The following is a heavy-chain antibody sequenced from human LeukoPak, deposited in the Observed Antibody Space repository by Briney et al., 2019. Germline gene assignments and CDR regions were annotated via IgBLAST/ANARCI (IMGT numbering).Heavy chain of an antibody. J-gene: IGHJ4*02. CDR1: GGSISSGGYY. D-gene: IGHD1-14*01. V-gene: IGHV4-31*03. CDR3: AREGIIGNRKLLPDY. CDR2: IYYSGST. Sequence: SQTLSLTCTVSGGSISSGGYYWSWIRQHPGKGLEWIGYIYYSGSTNYNPSLKSRVTMSVDASKNQFSLKLSSVTAADTAVYYCAREGIIGNRKLLPDYWGQGTLVTVSS.